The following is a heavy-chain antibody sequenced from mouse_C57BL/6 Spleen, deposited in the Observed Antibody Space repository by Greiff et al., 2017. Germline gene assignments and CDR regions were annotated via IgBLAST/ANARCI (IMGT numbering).Heavy chain of an antibody. J-gene: IGHJ4*01. V-gene: IGHV3-1*01. Sequence: EVQLQQSGPGMVKPSQSLSLTCTVTCYSITSGYDWHWIRHFPGNKLEWMGYISCSGSTNYNPSLKSRISITHDTSKNHFFLKLNSVTTEDTATYYCARGSYYYAMDYWGQGTSVTVSS. CDR3: ARGSYYYAMDY. CDR1: CYSITSGYD. CDR2: ISCSGST.